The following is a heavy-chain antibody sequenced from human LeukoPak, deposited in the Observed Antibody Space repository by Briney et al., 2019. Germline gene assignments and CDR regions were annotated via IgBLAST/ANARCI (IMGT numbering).Heavy chain of an antibody. V-gene: IGHV4-59*01. D-gene: IGHD4-17*01. CDR3: AKDGDYGDDNWFDS. Sequence: PSETMSLTCIASAGSISSYYWSWIRQPPGRGLEWVGYIYYSGSTNYNPCLKSRVTISVDTSKNQFSLKLSSVTAADKAVYYCAKDGDYGDDNWFDSWGQGTLVTVSS. J-gene: IGHJ5*01. CDR1: AGSISSYY. CDR2: IYYSGST.